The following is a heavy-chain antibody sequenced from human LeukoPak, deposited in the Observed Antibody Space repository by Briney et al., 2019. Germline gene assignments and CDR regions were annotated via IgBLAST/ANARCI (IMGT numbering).Heavy chain of an antibody. CDR2: IYENGGTT. CDR3: AKDFRIGYSAHFDY. J-gene: IGHJ4*02. V-gene: IGHV3-23*01. D-gene: IGHD2-21*01. Sequence: PTGGSLRLSCVGSGFTFRSHAMSWVRQAPEKGLELVSGIYENGGTTYYADSVKGRFSISRDNSKNTLYLQMDSLRGEDTAVYYCAKDFRIGYSAHFDYWGQGALVTVSS. CDR1: GFTFRSHA.